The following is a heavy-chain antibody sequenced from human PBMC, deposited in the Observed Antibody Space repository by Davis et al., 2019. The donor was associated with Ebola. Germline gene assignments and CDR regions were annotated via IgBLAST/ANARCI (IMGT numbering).Heavy chain of an antibody. D-gene: IGHD2-15*01. V-gene: IGHV3-23*01. CDR3: ARYCHYTDCSYFDY. CDR2: VSGSGGHT. Sequence: GESLKISCAASGFIFSNYDMSWVRQVPGKGLEWVSTVSGSGGHTQYSDSVRGRFTISRDNSKNTLYLQMNSLRAEDTATYYCARYCHYTDCSYFDYWGQGTLVTVSS. J-gene: IGHJ4*02. CDR1: GFIFSNYD.